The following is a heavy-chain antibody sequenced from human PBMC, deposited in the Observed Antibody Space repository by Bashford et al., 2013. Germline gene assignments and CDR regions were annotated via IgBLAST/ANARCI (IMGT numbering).Heavy chain of an antibody. CDR1: GYTFTSYD. Sequence: ASVKVSCKASGYTFTSYDINWVRQATGQGLEWMGWMNPNSGNTGYAQKFQGRVTMTRNTSISTAYMELSSLRSEDTAVYYCARGQLEWPGYVEYFDHWGQGTWSPSPQ. D-gene: IGHD6-6*01. CDR2: MNPNSGNT. J-gene: IGHJ4*02. CDR3: ARGQLEWPGYVEYFDH. V-gene: IGHV1-8*01.